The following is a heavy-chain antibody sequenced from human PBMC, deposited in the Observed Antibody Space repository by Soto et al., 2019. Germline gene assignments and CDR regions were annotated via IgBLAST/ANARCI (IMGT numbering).Heavy chain of an antibody. Sequence: QVQLVQSGAEVKKPGASVKVSCKASGYTFTSYGISWVRQAPGQGLEWMGWISAYNGNTNYAQKLQGRVTMTTDTSTSTAYMELRSLGSDDTAVYYCAIDVLVGETCSSTSCYVGGYYYYGMDVWGQGTTVTVSS. CDR1: GYTFTSYG. J-gene: IGHJ6*02. V-gene: IGHV1-18*01. CDR3: AIDVLVGETCSSTSCYVGGYYYYGMDV. D-gene: IGHD2-2*01. CDR2: ISAYNGNT.